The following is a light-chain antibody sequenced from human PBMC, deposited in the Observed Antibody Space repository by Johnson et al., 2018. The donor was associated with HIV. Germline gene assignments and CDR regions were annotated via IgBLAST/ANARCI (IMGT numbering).Light chain of an antibody. V-gene: IGLV1-51*02. CDR3: GTWDSSLGAWG. CDR1: SSNIENNY. J-gene: IGLJ1*01. Sequence: QSMLTQPPSVSAAPGQKVTISCSGSSSNIENNYVSWYQQLPGTAPKLLIHENKKRPSGIPDRFSGSKSGTSATLAITGLQTGDRADYYCGTWDSSLGAWGFGTGTKVTVL. CDR2: ENK.